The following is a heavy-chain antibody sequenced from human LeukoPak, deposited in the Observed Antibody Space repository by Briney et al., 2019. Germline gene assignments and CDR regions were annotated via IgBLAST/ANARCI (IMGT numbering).Heavy chain of an antibody. J-gene: IGHJ5*01. D-gene: IGHD6-19*01. CDR2: IYYSGST. CDR1: GGSISSYY. CDR3: ARSQIAVAGTHWFDS. Sequence: SETLSLTCTVSGGSISSYYWSWIRQPPGKALEWIGYIYYSGSTNYNPSLKSRVTISVDTSKNQFSLKLSSVTAADTAVYYCARSQIAVAGTHWFDSWGQGTLVTVSS. V-gene: IGHV4-59*01.